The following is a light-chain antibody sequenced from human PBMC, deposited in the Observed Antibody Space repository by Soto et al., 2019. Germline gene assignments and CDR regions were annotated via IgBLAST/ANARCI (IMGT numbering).Light chain of an antibody. CDR1: QSVFYSSNNKNY. Sequence: DIVMTQSPDSLAVSLGERATINCKSSQSVFYSSNNKNYLAWYQQKPGQPPKLLIYWASNRESGVPDRFSGSGCGTDFTLTIISLQAEDVAVYYCQQYYSTPPTFGPGTKVDIK. V-gene: IGKV4-1*01. J-gene: IGKJ3*01. CDR3: QQYYSTPPT. CDR2: WAS.